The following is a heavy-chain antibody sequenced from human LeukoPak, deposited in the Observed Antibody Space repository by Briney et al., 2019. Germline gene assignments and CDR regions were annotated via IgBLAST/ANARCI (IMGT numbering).Heavy chain of an antibody. V-gene: IGHV4-39*01. D-gene: IGHD3-22*01. CDR1: GGSISSSSYY. J-gene: IGHJ4*02. CDR3: ARRPANYYDSSGYYRYYFDY. Sequence: SGTLSLTCAVSGGSISSSSYYWGWIRQPPGKGLEWIGSIYYSGSTYYNPSLKSRVTISVDTSKNQFSLKLSSVTAADTAVYYCARRPANYYDSSGYYRYYFDYWGQGTLVTVSS. CDR2: IYYSGST.